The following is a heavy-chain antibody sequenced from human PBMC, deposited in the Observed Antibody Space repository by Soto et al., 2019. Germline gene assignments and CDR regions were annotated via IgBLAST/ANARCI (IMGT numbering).Heavy chain of an antibody. D-gene: IGHD3-10*01. CDR2: IYHSGST. Sequence: TLSLTCAVSGGSISSGGYSWSWIRQPPGKGLEWIGYIYHSGSTYYNPSLKSRVTISVDRSKNQFSMKLSYVTAADTAVYYCASGTMVGGVIRWFDPWGQGSLVTVSA. CDR1: GGSISSGGYS. J-gene: IGHJ5*02. CDR3: ASGTMVGGVIRWFDP. V-gene: IGHV4-30-2*01.